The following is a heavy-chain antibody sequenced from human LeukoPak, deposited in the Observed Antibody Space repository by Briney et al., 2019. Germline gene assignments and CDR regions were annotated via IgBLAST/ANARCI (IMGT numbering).Heavy chain of an antibody. CDR1: GLTFSSYS. Sequence: GGSLRLSCAASGLTFSSYSMNWVRQAPGKGLEWVSSISSSSSYIYYADSVKGRFTISRDNAKNSLYLQMNSLRAEGTAVYYCARVEVMVRGVGGFDYWGQGTLVTVSS. V-gene: IGHV3-21*01. D-gene: IGHD3-10*01. CDR2: ISSSSSYI. CDR3: ARVEVMVRGVGGFDY. J-gene: IGHJ4*02.